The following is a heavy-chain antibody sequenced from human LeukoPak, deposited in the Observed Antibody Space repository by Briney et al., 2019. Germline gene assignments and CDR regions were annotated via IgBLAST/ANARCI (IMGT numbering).Heavy chain of an antibody. CDR2: INPSGGST. V-gene: IGHV1-46*01. J-gene: IGHJ6*02. Sequence: ASVKVSCKASGYTFTSYYMHWVRQAPGQGLEWMGIINPSGGSTSYAQKFQGRVTMTRDTSTSTVYMELSSLRSEDTAVYYCVASSYYYYGMDVWGQGTTVTVSS. CDR3: VASSYYYYGMDV. CDR1: GYTFTSYY.